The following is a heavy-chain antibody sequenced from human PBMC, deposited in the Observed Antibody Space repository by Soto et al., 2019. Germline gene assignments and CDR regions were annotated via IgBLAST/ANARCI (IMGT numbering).Heavy chain of an antibody. CDR2: ISGSSNTI. Sequence: GGSLRLSCRASEFTFSTYAMNWVRQAPGKGLEWISHISGSSNTIYYADSVKGRFTISRDNAKNSLYLQMNSLRVEDTAVYYSARDFEWASAHWGQGTLVTVSS. CDR1: EFTFSTYA. D-gene: IGHD1-26*01. J-gene: IGHJ4*02. CDR3: ARDFEWASAH. V-gene: IGHV3-48*01.